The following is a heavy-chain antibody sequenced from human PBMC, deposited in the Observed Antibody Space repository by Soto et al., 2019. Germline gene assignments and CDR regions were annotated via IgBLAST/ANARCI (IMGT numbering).Heavy chain of an antibody. J-gene: IGHJ1*01. CDR2: INPSGGST. CDR1: GYIFTAYS. V-gene: IGHV1-46*01. Sequence: QVQLVQSGAEVKKPGASVKVSCKASGYIFTAYSMHWVRQAPGQGLEWMGVINPSGGSTNYAQKFHGRITRTMDTSTNTVYMDLSSLTSEDTAVYYCAREENCSDGICYSEYFQRWGQGTLVTVSS. CDR3: AREENCSDGICYSEYFQR. D-gene: IGHD2-15*01.